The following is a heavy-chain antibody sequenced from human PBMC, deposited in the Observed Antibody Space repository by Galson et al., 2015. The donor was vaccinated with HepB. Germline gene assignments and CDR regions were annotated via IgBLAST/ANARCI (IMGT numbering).Heavy chain of an antibody. V-gene: IGHV3-30-3*01. CDR1: GFTFSNYV. CDR2: ISYDGSNK. D-gene: IGHD1-7*01. J-gene: IGHJ4*02. CDR3: AREVDWNSFAY. Sequence: SLRLSCAASGFTFSNYVMHWVRQAPGKGLEWVAFISYDGSNKNYADSVKGRFTISRDNSKSTLHLETSSLKTEDWAVYYCAREVDWNSFAYWGQGTLVTVSS.